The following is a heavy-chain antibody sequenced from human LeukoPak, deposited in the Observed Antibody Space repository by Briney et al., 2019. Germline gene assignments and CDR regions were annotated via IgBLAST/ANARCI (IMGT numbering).Heavy chain of an antibody. CDR1: GFTFSSYA. J-gene: IGHJ4*02. V-gene: IGHV3-30-3*01. CDR2: ISYDGSNK. CDR3: ARGATFEY. Sequence: GRSLSLSCAASGFTFSSYAMHWVRQAPGKGLEWVAVISYDGSNKYYADSVKGRFTISRDNSKNTLYLQMNSLRVEDTALYYCARGATFEYWGQGTLVTVSS. D-gene: IGHD5-24*01.